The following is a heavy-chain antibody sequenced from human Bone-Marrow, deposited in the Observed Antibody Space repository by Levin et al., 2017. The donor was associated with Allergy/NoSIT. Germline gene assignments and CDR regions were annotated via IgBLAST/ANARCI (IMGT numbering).Heavy chain of an antibody. Sequence: SVKVSCKASGGTFSSYAISWVRQAPGQGLEWMGGIIPIFGTANYAQKFQGRVTITADKSTSTAYMELSSLRSEDTAVYYCAGDCSSTSCYVQGFDPWGQGTLVTVSS. CDR1: GGTFSSYA. CDR2: IIPIFGTA. J-gene: IGHJ5*02. V-gene: IGHV1-69*06. CDR3: AGDCSSTSCYVQGFDP. D-gene: IGHD2-2*01.